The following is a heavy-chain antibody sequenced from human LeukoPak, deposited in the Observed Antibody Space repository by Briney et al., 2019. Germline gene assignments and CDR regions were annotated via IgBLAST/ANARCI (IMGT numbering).Heavy chain of an antibody. CDR1: GFTFSSYA. CDR3: AKGGLRYFDWLLSTY. V-gene: IGHV3-23*01. Sequence: HSGGSLRLSCAASGFTFSSYAMSWVRQAPGKGLEWVPAISGSGGSTYYADSVKGRFTISRDNSKNTLYLQMNSLRAEDTAVYYCAKGGLRYFDWLLSTYWGQGTLVTVSS. D-gene: IGHD3-9*01. J-gene: IGHJ4*02. CDR2: ISGSGGST.